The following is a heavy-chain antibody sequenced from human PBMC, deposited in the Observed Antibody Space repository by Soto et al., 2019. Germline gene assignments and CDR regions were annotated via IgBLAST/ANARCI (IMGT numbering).Heavy chain of an antibody. CDR1: GGTFSSYT. D-gene: IGHD2-8*01. CDR3: ARGGRLMVHASLVTGYYLDV. Sequence: SVKVSCKASGGTFSSYTISWVRQAPGQGLEWMGRIIPILGIANYAQKFQGRVTITADKSTSTAYMELSSLRSEDTAVYYCARGGRLMVHASLVTGYYLDVWGKGTTVTVSS. CDR2: IIPILGIA. V-gene: IGHV1-69*02. J-gene: IGHJ6*03.